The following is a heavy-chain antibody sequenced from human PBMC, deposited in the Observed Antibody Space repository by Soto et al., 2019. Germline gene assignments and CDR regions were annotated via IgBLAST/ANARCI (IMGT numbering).Heavy chain of an antibody. CDR3: ARVGAYCSGGSCYSDY. Sequence: EVQLVESGGGLVKPGGSLRLSCAASGFTFSSYSMNWVRQAPGKGLEWVSSISSSSSYIYYTDSVKGRFTISRDNAKNSLYLQMNSLRAEDTAVYYCARVGAYCSGGSCYSDYWGQGTLVTVSS. J-gene: IGHJ4*02. D-gene: IGHD2-15*01. V-gene: IGHV3-21*01. CDR1: GFTFSSYS. CDR2: ISSSSSYI.